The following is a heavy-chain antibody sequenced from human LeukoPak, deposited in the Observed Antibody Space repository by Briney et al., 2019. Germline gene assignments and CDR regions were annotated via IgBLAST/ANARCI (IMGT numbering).Heavy chain of an antibody. Sequence: PSETLSLTCTVSGGSISSSSYYWGWIRQPPGKGLEWIGSIYYSGSTYYNPSLKSRVTISVDTSKNQFSLKLSSVTAADTAVYYCARGGYDHPWVDAFDIWGQGTMVTVSS. CDR2: IYYSGST. J-gene: IGHJ3*02. CDR3: ARGGYDHPWVDAFDI. D-gene: IGHD5-12*01. V-gene: IGHV4-39*07. CDR1: GGSISSSSYY.